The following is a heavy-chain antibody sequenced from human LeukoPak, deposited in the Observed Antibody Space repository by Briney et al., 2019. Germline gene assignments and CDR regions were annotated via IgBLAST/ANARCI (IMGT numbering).Heavy chain of an antibody. J-gene: IGHJ4*02. CDR1: GGSISTYY. D-gene: IGHD6-13*01. CDR2: IYYSGAT. CDR3: ARGVYIAAAQYGF. V-gene: IGHV4-59*01. Sequence: MSSETLSLTCTVSGGSISTYYWNWIRQPPGKGLEWIGYIYYSGATNYNPSLKSRVTISVDTSKNQFSLKLSSVTAAGTAVYYCARGVYIAAAQYGFWGQGTLVTVSS.